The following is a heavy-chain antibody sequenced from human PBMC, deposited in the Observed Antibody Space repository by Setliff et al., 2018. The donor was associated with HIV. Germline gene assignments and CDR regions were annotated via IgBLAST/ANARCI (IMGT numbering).Heavy chain of an antibody. CDR2: IKTDGSST. V-gene: IGHV3-74*01. Sequence: PGGSLTLSCAASGFTFSTYWMHWVRQAPGKGLVWVSRIKTDGSSTSYADSVKGRFTISRDNAKNSLFLQMNSLRVDDTALYYCASLAGWGQGTLVTVSS. J-gene: IGHJ4*02. CDR3: ASLAG. CDR1: GFTFSTYW.